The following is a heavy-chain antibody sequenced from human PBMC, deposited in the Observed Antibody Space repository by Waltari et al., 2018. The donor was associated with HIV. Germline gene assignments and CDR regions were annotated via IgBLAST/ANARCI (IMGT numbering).Heavy chain of an antibody. CDR3: AKKMAVAGGGLDY. J-gene: IGHJ4*02. CDR2: IYLGDSNT. CDR1: GYSFNDYW. Sequence: EVQLVQSGTEVKRPGDSLKISCQGSGYSFNDYWIGWVRQMPGKGLEWSGIIYLGDSNTKYSQSFQGQVTISVDKSISTAYLSWSSLQASDTAIYYCAKKMAVAGGGLDYWGQGTLVTVSS. V-gene: IGHV5-51*01. D-gene: IGHD6-19*01.